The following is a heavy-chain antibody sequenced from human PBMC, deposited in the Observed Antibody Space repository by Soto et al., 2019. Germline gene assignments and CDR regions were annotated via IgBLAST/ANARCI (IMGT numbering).Heavy chain of an antibody. CDR2: MYYNVGT. CDR3: ARLTSRHWVDY. J-gene: IGHJ4*02. V-gene: IGHV4-39*01. Sequence: PSETLSLTCIVSGSSISSSGYYWGWIRQPPGKGLEWIASMYYNVGTYYNPSLKSRVTISLDTSANQFSLKLSSVTAADTAVYYCARLTSRHWVDYWGQGTLVTVSS. D-gene: IGHD3-16*01. CDR1: GSSISSSGYY.